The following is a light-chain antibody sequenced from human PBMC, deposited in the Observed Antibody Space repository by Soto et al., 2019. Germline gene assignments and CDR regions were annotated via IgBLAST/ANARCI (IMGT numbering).Light chain of an antibody. V-gene: IGKV3-20*01. CDR2: GVS. CDR3: QHYVNSPPIT. Sequence: EIVLTQSPGTLSLSPGERATLSCRASQSVSSSYLAWYQQKPGQAPRLLIYGVSSRATGIPDRFSGSGSGTDFTLTISRLEPEDFAVYYCQHYVNSPPITFGQATLLEMK. J-gene: IGKJ5*01. CDR1: QSVSSSY.